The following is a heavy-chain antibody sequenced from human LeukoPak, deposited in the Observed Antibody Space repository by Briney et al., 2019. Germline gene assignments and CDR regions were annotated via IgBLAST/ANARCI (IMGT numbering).Heavy chain of an antibody. V-gene: IGHV4-34*01. J-gene: IGHJ4*02. CDR2: INHSGST. CDR1: GFTFSNAW. Sequence: GSLRLSCAASGFTFSNAWMSWVRQAPGKGLEWIGEINHSGSTNYNPSLKSRVTISVDTPKNQFSLKLSSVTAADTAVYYCARGGSTFRPSMVDYWGQGTLVTVSS. CDR3: ARGGSTFRPSMVDY. D-gene: IGHD4/OR15-4a*01.